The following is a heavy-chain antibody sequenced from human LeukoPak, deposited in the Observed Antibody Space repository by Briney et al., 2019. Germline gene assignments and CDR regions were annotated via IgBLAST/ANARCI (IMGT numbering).Heavy chain of an antibody. J-gene: IGHJ1*01. V-gene: IGHV1-18*01. D-gene: IGHD4-17*01. Sequence: ASVNVSCKASGYTFTSYGISWVRQAPGQGLEWMGWISAYNGNTNYAQKLQGRVTMTTDTSTSTAYMELRSLRSDDTAVYYCARDDYGDESAEYFQHWGQGTLVTVSS. CDR2: ISAYNGNT. CDR1: GYTFTSYG. CDR3: ARDDYGDESAEYFQH.